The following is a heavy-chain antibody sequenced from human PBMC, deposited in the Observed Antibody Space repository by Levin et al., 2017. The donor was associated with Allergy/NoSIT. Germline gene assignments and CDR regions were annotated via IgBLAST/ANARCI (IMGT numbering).Heavy chain of an antibody. D-gene: IGHD2-21*02. Sequence: GESLKISCSASGFTFSNYAMHWVRQAPGKGLECVSSIGTNGYNTYYADSVKGRFTISRDNSKNTLFLQMSSLRAEDMAVYYCVVRTAYLVWGQGTLVTVSS. CDR2: IGTNGYNT. V-gene: IGHV3-64D*06. CDR1: GFTFSNYA. J-gene: IGHJ4*02. CDR3: VVRTAYLV.